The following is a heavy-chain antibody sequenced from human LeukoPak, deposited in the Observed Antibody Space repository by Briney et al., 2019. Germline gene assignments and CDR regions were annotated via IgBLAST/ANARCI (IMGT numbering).Heavy chain of an antibody. Sequence: GGSLRLSCAASGFTFSSYAMHWVRQAPGKGLEWVAVISYDGSNKYYADSVKGRFTISRDNSKNTLYLQMNSLRAEDTAVYYCARDRTRDGYNQGRVFDYWGQGTLVTVSS. V-gene: IGHV3-30-3*01. CDR1: GFTFSSYA. D-gene: IGHD5-24*01. CDR3: ARDRTRDGYNQGRVFDY. CDR2: ISYDGSNK. J-gene: IGHJ4*02.